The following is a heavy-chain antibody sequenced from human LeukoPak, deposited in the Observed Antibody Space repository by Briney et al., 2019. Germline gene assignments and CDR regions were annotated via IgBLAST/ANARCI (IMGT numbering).Heavy chain of an antibody. Sequence: SETLSLTCTVSGGSIISHFWSWIRQPPGKGLEWIGYIHYSGSTNYNPSRKSRVTISVDTSKNQFSLRLSSVTAADTAVYYCARDGYSGSSLFDYWGQGTLVTVSS. CDR2: IHYSGST. V-gene: IGHV4-59*11. CDR1: GGSIISHF. D-gene: IGHD1-26*01. CDR3: ARDGYSGSSLFDY. J-gene: IGHJ4*02.